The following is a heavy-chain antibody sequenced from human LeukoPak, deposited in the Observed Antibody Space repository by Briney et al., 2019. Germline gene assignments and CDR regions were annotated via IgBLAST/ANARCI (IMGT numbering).Heavy chain of an antibody. J-gene: IGHJ3*02. Sequence: GASVKVSCKASGYTFTSYGISWVRQAPGQGLEWMGWISAYNGNTNYAQKLQGRVTMTTDTSTSTAYMELRSLRSDDTAVYYRARFDGLERGLGAFDIWGQGTMVTVSS. V-gene: IGHV1-18*01. D-gene: IGHD1-1*01. CDR2: ISAYNGNT. CDR1: GYTFTSYG. CDR3: ARFDGLERGLGAFDI.